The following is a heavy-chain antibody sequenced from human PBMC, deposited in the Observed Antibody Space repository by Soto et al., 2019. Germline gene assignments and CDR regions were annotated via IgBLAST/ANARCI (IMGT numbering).Heavy chain of an antibody. CDR1: GGSISSGGYY. D-gene: IGHD2-2*01. CDR3: ASAPEVCSSTSCRYYYYGMDV. J-gene: IGHJ6*02. Sequence: SETLSLTCTVSGGSISSGGYYWSWIRQHPGKGLGWIGYIYYSGSTYYNPSLKSRVTISVDTSKNQFSLKLSSVTAADTAVYYCASAPEVCSSTSCRYYYYGMDVWGQGTTVTVSS. V-gene: IGHV4-31*03. CDR2: IYYSGST.